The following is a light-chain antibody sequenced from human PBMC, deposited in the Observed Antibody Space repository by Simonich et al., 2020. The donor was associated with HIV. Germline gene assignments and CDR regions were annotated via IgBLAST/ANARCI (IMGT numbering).Light chain of an antibody. CDR2: WAS. Sequence: IVMTQSPDSLAVSLGERATINCKSSQRVLYSSNNKNRLAWFQQKPGQPPKLLIYWASTRESGVPDRFSGSGSGTDFTLTISSLQAEDVAVYYCQQYYSAPWTFGQGTKVEIK. V-gene: IGKV4-1*01. CDR3: QQYYSAPWT. CDR1: QRVLYSSNNKNR. J-gene: IGKJ1*01.